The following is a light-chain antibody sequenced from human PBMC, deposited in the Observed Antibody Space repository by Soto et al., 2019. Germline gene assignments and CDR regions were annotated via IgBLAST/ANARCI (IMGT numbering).Light chain of an antibody. Sequence: EVVLTQSPGTLSLSPVEGATLSCRASQSVGGTFLAWYQQKGGQAPRLLIHGASNRATGIPDRFSGSGSGTDFTLTISRLEPEDFAVYYCQQYGGSPRTFGQGTKVDIK. J-gene: IGKJ1*01. V-gene: IGKV3-20*01. CDR1: QSVGGTF. CDR2: GAS. CDR3: QQYGGSPRT.